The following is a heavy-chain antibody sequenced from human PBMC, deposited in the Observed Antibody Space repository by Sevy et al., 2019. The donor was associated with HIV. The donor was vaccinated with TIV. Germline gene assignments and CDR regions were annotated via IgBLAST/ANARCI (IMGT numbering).Heavy chain of an antibody. Sequence: GGSLRLSCAASGFTVSSNYMSWVRQAPGKGLEWVSVIYSGGSTYYADSVKGRFTISRDNSKNTLYLQMNSLRAEDTVVYYCARVVPAAMWGGPFDYWGQGTLVTVSS. V-gene: IGHV3-53*01. CDR1: GFTVSSNY. CDR3: ARVVPAAMWGGPFDY. J-gene: IGHJ4*02. CDR2: IYSGGST. D-gene: IGHD2-2*01.